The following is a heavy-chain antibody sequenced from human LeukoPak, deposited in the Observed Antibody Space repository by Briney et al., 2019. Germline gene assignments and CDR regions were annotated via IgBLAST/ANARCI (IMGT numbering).Heavy chain of an antibody. CDR1: GFTFSSYA. Sequence: GGSLRLSCAASGFTFSSYAMHWVRQAPGKGLEWVAVISYDGSNKYYADSVKGRFTISRDNSKNTLYLQMNSLRAEDTAVYYCARERASIAQNPNFDYWGQGTLVTVSS. CDR2: ISYDGSNK. J-gene: IGHJ4*02. CDR3: ARERASIAQNPNFDY. D-gene: IGHD6-13*01. V-gene: IGHV3-30*04.